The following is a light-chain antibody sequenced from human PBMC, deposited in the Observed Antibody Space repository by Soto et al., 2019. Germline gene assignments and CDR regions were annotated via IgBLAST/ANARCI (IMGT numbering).Light chain of an antibody. CDR2: GAS. CDR3: QQYNSWPPFT. Sequence: EIVMTQSPASQSVSPGERATLSCRTSQSVSSNLAWYQQKPGQAPRLLIYGASTTATGIPARFSGSGSGTECALTISSLQSEDFAVYYCQQYNSWPPFTFGQGTRLEIK. V-gene: IGKV3-15*01. CDR1: QSVSSN. J-gene: IGKJ5*01.